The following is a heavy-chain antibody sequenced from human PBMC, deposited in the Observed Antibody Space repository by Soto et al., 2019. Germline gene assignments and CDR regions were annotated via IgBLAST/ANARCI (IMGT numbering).Heavy chain of an antibody. CDR3: ARGGDASTPLDS. J-gene: IGHJ4*02. V-gene: IGHV1-18*01. D-gene: IGHD3-16*01. CDR1: SYSFSSSG. CDR2: INPDNRNT. Sequence: QVHPVQSGVEVKKPGASVTVSCKPSSYSFSSSGVTWVRQAPGHGLEWVGWINPDNRNTHYAPMVQGRVTMTTDTSTFTAYMELRSLTSDDTAVYYCARGGDASTPLDSWGQGTLVTVSS.